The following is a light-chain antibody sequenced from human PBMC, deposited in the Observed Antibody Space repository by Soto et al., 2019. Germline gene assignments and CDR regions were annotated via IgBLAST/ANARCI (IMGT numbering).Light chain of an antibody. CDR3: QTWGTGIHWV. V-gene: IGLV4-69*01. Sequence: QPVLTQSPSASASLGASVKLTCTLSSGHSSYAIAWHQQQPEKGPRYLMKLNSDGSHSKGDGIPDRFSGSSSGAERYLTISSPQSEDEADYYCQTWGTGIHWVFGGGTKLTVL. CDR2: LNSDGSH. CDR1: SGHSSYA. J-gene: IGLJ3*02.